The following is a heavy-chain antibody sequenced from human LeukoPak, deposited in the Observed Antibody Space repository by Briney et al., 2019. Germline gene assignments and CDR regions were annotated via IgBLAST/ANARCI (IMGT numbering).Heavy chain of an antibody. J-gene: IGHJ3*02. V-gene: IGHV3-48*04. Sequence: PGGSLRLSCAASGFTFSSYWMNWARQAPGKGLEWVSYISGSGRTIFYADSVKGRVSISRDNTKNSLYLQVNSLRAEDTAVYYCARVVYCSGGSCHIFAFDIWGQGTMVTVSS. D-gene: IGHD2-15*01. CDR1: GFTFSSYW. CDR3: ARVVYCSGGSCHIFAFDI. CDR2: ISGSGRTI.